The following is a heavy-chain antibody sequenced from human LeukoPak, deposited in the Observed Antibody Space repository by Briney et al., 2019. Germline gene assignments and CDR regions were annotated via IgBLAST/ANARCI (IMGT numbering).Heavy chain of an antibody. CDR1: GGSFSDYY. J-gene: IGHJ1*01. Sequence: SETLSLTCAAYGGSFSDYYCSWIRQPPGKGLEWVGEINHGGSTNYSPSLKSRVTLSADTSKKQCSLKLSSVTAADTAVYYCAYSSAFQQHCGQGALVTVSS. D-gene: IGHD3-22*01. CDR2: INHGGST. V-gene: IGHV4-34*01. CDR3: AYSSAFQQH.